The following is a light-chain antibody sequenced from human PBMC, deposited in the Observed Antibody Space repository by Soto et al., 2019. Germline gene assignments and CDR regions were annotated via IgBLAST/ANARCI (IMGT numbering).Light chain of an antibody. CDR3: QQAKSFPHT. CDR2: GSS. J-gene: IGKJ4*01. V-gene: IGKV1-12*01. Sequence: DIQMTQSPSSVSASVGDPVTITCRASQGISSWLAWYQQKPGKAPKLLIYGSSSLQSGVPSRFSGSGSWTDFTLDISRLQAEDFGTYYCQQAKSFPHTFGGGTKVEIK. CDR1: QGISSW.